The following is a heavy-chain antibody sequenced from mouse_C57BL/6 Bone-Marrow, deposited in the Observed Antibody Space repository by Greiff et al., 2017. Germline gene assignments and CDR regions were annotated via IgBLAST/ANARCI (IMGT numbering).Heavy chain of an antibody. V-gene: IGHV1-76*01. CDR1: GYTFTDYY. CDR3: AKMGDYDVDY. CDR2: IYPGSGNT. Sequence: VQLQQSGAELVRPGASVKLSCKASGYTFTDYYINWVKQRPGQGLEWIARIYPGSGNTYYNEKFKGKATFTADTSSNTAYMQLSSLTTEDSAIYYCAKMGDYDVDYWGQGTSVTVSS. D-gene: IGHD2-4*01. J-gene: IGHJ4*01.